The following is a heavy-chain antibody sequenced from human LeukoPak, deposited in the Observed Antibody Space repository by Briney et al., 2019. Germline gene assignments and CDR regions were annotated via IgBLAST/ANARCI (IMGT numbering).Heavy chain of an antibody. CDR3: ARIYYDSCAYYYFHY. D-gene: IGHD3-22*01. CDR1: GFTVSSSY. V-gene: IGHV3-66*01. CDR2: IYSGGGT. Sequence: GGSLTLSCAASGFTVSSSYMNWVRQAPGKGLEWVSLIYSGGGTYYADSVKGRFTISRDNSKNTLYLQMNSLRAEDTAVYYCARIYYDSCAYYYFHYWGQGTLVTVSS. J-gene: IGHJ4*02.